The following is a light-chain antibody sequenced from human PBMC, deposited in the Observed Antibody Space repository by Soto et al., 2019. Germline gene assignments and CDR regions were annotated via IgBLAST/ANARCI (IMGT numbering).Light chain of an antibody. V-gene: IGLV2-8*01. J-gene: IGLJ2*01. CDR2: EVS. CDR3: SSYAGSKLA. CDR1: SSDVGGYNF. Sequence: QSVLTQPPSASGSPGQSVTISCTGTSSDVGGYNFVSWYQQYPGKAPKLMIYEVSKRPSGVPDRFSDSKSGNTASLTVSGLQAEDEADYHCSSYAGSKLAFGGGTQLTVL.